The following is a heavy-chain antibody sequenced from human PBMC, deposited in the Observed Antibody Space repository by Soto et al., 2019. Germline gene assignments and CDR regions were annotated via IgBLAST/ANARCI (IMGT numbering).Heavy chain of an antibody. V-gene: IGHV1-3*01. Sequence: VSCKASRCTFPSYAMHWVRQAPGQRLEWMGWINAGNGNTKYSQKFQGRVTITRDTSASTAYMELSRLRSEDTAVYYCAKSATVPAAIAYWGQGTLVTVSS. CDR2: INAGNGNT. D-gene: IGHD2-2*02. CDR1: RCTFPSYA. J-gene: IGHJ4*02. CDR3: AKSATVPAAIAY.